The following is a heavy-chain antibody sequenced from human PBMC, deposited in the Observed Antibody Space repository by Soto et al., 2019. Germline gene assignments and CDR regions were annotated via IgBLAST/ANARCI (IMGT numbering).Heavy chain of an antibody. CDR3: ARAPNTGTGDNYYYGMDV. CDR2: INHSGST. D-gene: IGHD1-1*01. Sequence: LSLTCAVYGGSFSGYYWSWIRQPPGKGLEWIGEINHSGSTNYNPSLKSRVTISVDTSKNQFSLKLSSVTAADTAVYYCARAPNTGTGDNYYYGMDVWGQGTTVTVSS. J-gene: IGHJ6*02. V-gene: IGHV4-34*01. CDR1: GGSFSGYY.